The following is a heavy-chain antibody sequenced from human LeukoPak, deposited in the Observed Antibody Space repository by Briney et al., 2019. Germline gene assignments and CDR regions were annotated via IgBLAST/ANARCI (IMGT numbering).Heavy chain of an antibody. Sequence: SETLSLTCAVSGGSISSSNWWSWVRQPPGKGLEWIGEIYHSGSTYYNPSLKSRVTISVDTSKNQFSLKLSSVTAADTAVYYCARGYSDYDDAFDIWGQGTMVTVSS. CDR3: ARGYSDYDDAFDI. CDR2: IYHSGST. V-gene: IGHV4-4*02. J-gene: IGHJ3*02. D-gene: IGHD5-12*01. CDR1: GGSISSSNW.